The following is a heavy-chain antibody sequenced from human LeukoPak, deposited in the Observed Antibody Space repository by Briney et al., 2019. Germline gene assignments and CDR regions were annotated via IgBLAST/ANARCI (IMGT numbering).Heavy chain of an antibody. CDR1: GGTFSSYA. V-gene: IGHV1-69*01. J-gene: IGHJ4*02. Sequence: SVKVSCKASGGTFSSYAISWVRQAPGQGLEWMGGIIPIFGTANYAQKFQGRVTITADESTSTAYMELSSLRSEDTAVYYCRITMVRGVIQFDYWGQGTLVTVSS. CDR3: RITMVRGVIQFDY. D-gene: IGHD3-10*01. CDR2: IIPIFGTA.